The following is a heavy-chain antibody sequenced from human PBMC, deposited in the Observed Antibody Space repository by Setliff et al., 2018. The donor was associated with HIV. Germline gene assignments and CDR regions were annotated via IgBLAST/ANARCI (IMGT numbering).Heavy chain of an antibody. V-gene: IGHV4-30-4*07. D-gene: IGHD6-13*01. CDR2: IYYSGGT. J-gene: IGHJ6*03. Sequence: PSETLSLTCTVSGDSIASGGYSWTWIRQPPGKALEWIGYIYYSGGTSYSGTTYYNPSVASRITISGDTSKNQFSLKLTSVTAADTAIYYCARGRYRSRWYASDHYYIDVWGKGTTVTVSS. CDR3: ARGRYRSRWYASDHYYIDV. CDR1: GDSIASGGYS.